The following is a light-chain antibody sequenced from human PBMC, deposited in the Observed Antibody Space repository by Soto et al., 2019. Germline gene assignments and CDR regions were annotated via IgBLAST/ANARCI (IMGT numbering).Light chain of an antibody. CDR1: QSVSKY. J-gene: IGKJ1*01. CDR2: GAI. V-gene: IGKV1-39*01. CDR3: PQSYSTPGT. Sequence: DIQMTQSPSSLSASVGDRVTITCRASQSVSKYLNWYQQNPGKAPKLLIYGAISLHSGVPSRFSXSXSRTYFPLTISNLQPEDFASYYCPQSYSTPGTFGQGTKVEIK.